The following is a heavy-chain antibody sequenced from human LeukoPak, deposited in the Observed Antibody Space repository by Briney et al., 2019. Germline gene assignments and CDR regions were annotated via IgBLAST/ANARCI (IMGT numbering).Heavy chain of an antibody. CDR1: GFTFSSYA. J-gene: IGHJ4*02. D-gene: IGHD3-22*01. CDR3: AKTYYYDSSLPY. Sequence: GGSLRFSCAASGFTFSSYAMSWVPQAPGKGLKWVSAISGSGGSTYYADSVKGRFTISRDNSKNTLYLQMNSLRAEDTAVYYCAKTYYYDSSLPYWGQGTLVTVSS. V-gene: IGHV3-23*01. CDR2: ISGSGGST.